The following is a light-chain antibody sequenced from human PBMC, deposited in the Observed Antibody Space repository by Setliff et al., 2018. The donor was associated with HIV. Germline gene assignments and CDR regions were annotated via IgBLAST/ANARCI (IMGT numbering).Light chain of an antibody. CDR3: SSYTSISTYV. J-gene: IGLJ1*01. Sequence: QSALAQPPSVSGSPGQSVTISCTGTSSDVGSYNRVSWYQQPPGTAPKLMIYEVNNRPSGVPDRFSGSKSGNTAPLTISGLQAEDEADYYCSSYTSISTYVFGTGTKVTVL. V-gene: IGLV2-18*02. CDR2: EVN. CDR1: SSDVGSYNR.